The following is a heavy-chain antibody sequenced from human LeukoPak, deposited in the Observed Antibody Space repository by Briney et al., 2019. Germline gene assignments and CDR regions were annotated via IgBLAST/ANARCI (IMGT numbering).Heavy chain of an antibody. D-gene: IGHD3-3*01. CDR1: GGTFSSYA. Sequence: ASVKVSCKASGGTFSSYAISWVRQAPGQGLEWMGGIIPIFGTANYAQKFQGSVTITADESTSTAYMELSSLRSEDTAVYYCARDSETIRPRPPNYYYYYGMDVWGQGTTVTVSS. CDR3: ARDSETIRPRPPNYYYYYGMDV. J-gene: IGHJ6*02. CDR2: IIPIFGTA. V-gene: IGHV1-69*13.